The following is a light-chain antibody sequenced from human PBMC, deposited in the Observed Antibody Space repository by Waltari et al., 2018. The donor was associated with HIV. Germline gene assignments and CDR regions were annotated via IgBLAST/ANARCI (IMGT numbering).Light chain of an antibody. CDR3: NSYTTSSTLHVV. CDR1: SRDVGGYNY. J-gene: IGLJ2*01. CDR2: DVS. Sequence: QSALTQPASVSGSPGPSITISCTGPSRDVGGYNYVSWYQPHPGKAPKLMIYDVSNRPSGVSNRFSGSKSGNTASLTISGLQAEDEADYYCNSYTTSSTLHVVFGGGTKLTVL. V-gene: IGLV2-14*03.